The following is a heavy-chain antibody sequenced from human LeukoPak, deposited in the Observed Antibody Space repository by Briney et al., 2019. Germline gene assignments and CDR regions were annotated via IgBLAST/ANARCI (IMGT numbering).Heavy chain of an antibody. J-gene: IGHJ4*02. CDR3: VRGWDYDSGGRPTAYVY. V-gene: IGHV1-69*13. CDR2: IIPIFGTA. D-gene: IGHD3-22*01. CDR1: EGTFSSYA. Sequence: GASVKVSCKASEGTFSSYAISWVRQAPGQGLEWMGGIIPIFGTANYAQKFQGKVTITADESTNTAYMELSSLRSEDTAVYYCVRGWDYDSGGRPTAYVYWGQGTLVSVSS.